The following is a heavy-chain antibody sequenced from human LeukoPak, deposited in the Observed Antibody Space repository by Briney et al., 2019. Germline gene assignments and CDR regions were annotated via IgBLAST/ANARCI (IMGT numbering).Heavy chain of an antibody. V-gene: IGHV1-69*13. CDR1: GGTFSSYA. Sequence: ASVKVSCKASGGTFSSYAISWVRQAPGQGLEWMGGIIPIFGTANYAQKFRGRVTITADESTSTAYMELSSLRSEDTAVYYCARDVRYYGSGRQGYFQHWGQGTLVTVSS. J-gene: IGHJ1*01. D-gene: IGHD3-10*01. CDR3: ARDVRYYGSGRQGYFQH. CDR2: IIPIFGTA.